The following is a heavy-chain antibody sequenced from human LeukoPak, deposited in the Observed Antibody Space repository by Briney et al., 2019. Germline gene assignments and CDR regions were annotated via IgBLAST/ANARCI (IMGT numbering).Heavy chain of an antibody. CDR3: AREKRVRYFDRLSYPLDY. V-gene: IGHV4-34*01. CDR2: INHSGST. D-gene: IGHD3-9*01. J-gene: IGHJ4*02. CDR1: GGSFSGYY. Sequence: SETLSLTCAVYGGSFSGYYWSWIRQPPGKGLEWIGEINHSGSTNYNPSLKSRVTISVDTSKNQFSLKLSSVTAADTAVYYCAREKRVRYFDRLSYPLDYWGQGTLVTVSS.